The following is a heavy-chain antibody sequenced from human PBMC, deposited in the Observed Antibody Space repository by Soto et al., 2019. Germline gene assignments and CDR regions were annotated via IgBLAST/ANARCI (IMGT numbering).Heavy chain of an antibody. V-gene: IGHV4-59*01. CDR3: ARDGGYCGGDCYSDAFDI. CDR2: IYYSGST. J-gene: IGHJ3*02. D-gene: IGHD2-21*02. Sequence: SETLSLTCTVSGGSISSYYWSWIRQPPGKGLEWIGYIYYSGSTNYNPSLKSRVTISVDTSKNQFSLKLSSVTAADTAVYYCARDGGYCGGDCYSDAFDIWGQGTMVTVSS. CDR1: GGSISSYY.